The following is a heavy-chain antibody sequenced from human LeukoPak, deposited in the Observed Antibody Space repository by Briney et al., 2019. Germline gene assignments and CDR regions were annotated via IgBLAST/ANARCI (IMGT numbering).Heavy chain of an antibody. D-gene: IGHD2-15*01. CDR1: GGSISSYY. V-gene: IGHV4-59*12. Sequence: SETLSLTCTVSGGSISSYYWSWVRQPPGKGLEWIGYIHYSGSTNYNPSLKSRVTISVDTSKNQFSLKLSSVTAADTAVYYCARGYCSGGSCYSYYNYNYMDVWGKGTTVTVTS. J-gene: IGHJ6*03. CDR2: IHYSGST. CDR3: ARGYCSGGSCYSYYNYNYMDV.